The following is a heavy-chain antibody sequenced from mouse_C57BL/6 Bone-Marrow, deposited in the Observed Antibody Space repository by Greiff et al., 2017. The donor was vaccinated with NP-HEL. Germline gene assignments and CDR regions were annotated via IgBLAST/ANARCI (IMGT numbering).Heavy chain of an antibody. Sequence: VQLQHSGAELVRPGASVTLSCKASGYTFTDYEMHWVKQTPVHGLEWIGAIDPETGGTAYNQKFKGKAILTADKSSSTAYMELRSLTSEDSAVYYCTRPYSNYGYYAMDYWGQGTSVTVSS. CDR3: TRPYSNYGYYAMDY. D-gene: IGHD2-5*01. V-gene: IGHV1-15*01. CDR2: IDPETGGT. CDR1: GYTFTDYE. J-gene: IGHJ4*01.